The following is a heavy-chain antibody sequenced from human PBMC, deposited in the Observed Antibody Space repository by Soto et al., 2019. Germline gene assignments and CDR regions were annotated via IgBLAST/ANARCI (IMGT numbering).Heavy chain of an antibody. CDR2: MNPNSGNT. D-gene: IGHD3-9*01. Sequence: ASVKVSCKASGYTFTSYDINWVRQATGQGLEWMGWMNPNSGNTGYAQKFQGRVTMTRNTSIRTAYMELSSRRSEDTAVYYCARGYYDILTGYSGDAFDIWGQGTMVTVSS. V-gene: IGHV1-8*01. J-gene: IGHJ3*02. CDR1: GYTFTSYD. CDR3: ARGYYDILTGYSGDAFDI.